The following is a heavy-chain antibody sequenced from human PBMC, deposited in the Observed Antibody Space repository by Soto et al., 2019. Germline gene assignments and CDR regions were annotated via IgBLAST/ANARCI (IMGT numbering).Heavy chain of an antibody. Sequence: SETLSLTCTVSGDSISSYYWNWIRQSPGKGLEWIGYISYRGSAKYNPSLKSRVTLSLDTSKNQFSLRLSSVAAADTAVYYCARTGGSYADYWGQGTLVTVS. V-gene: IGHV4-59*01. CDR2: ISYRGSA. D-gene: IGHD1-26*01. CDR1: GDSISSYY. CDR3: ARTGGSYADY. J-gene: IGHJ4*02.